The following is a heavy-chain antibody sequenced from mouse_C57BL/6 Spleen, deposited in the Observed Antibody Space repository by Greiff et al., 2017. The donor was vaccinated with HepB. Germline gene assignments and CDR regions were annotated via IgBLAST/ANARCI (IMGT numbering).Heavy chain of an antibody. Sequence: EVQLQQSGPGLVKPSQSLSLTCSVTGYSITSGYYWNWIRQFPGNKLEWMGYISYDGSNNYNPSRKNRISITRDTSKNQFFLKLNSVTTEDTATYYCARAVVASFDYWGQGTTLTVSS. CDR1: GYSITSGYY. D-gene: IGHD1-1*01. CDR2: ISYDGSN. CDR3: ARAVVASFDY. V-gene: IGHV3-6*01. J-gene: IGHJ2*01.